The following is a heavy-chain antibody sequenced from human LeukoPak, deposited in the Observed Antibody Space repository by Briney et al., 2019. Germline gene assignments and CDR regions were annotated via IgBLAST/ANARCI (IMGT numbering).Heavy chain of an antibody. J-gene: IGHJ4*02. CDR2: ISYDGSNK. CDR1: GFTFSSYW. D-gene: IGHD4-17*01. Sequence: GGSLRLSCAASGFTFSSYWMHWVRQAPGKGLEWVAVISYDGSNKYYADSVKGRFTISRDNSKNTLYLQMNSLRAEDTAVYYCARNPYGDYPGYWGQGTLVTVSS. CDR3: ARNPYGDYPGY. V-gene: IGHV3-30-3*01.